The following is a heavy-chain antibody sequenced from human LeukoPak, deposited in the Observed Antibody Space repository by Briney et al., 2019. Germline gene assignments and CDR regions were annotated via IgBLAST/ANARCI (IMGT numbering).Heavy chain of an antibody. CDR2: INHSGST. CDR1: GGSFSGYY. CDR3: ARGMTTFDY. V-gene: IGHV4-34*01. Sequence: PSETLSLTCAVYGGSFSGYYWSWIRQPPGKGLEWIGEINHSGSTNYNPSLKSRVTVSVDTSKNQFSLKLSSVTAADTAVYYCARGMTTFDYWGQGTLVTVSS. D-gene: IGHD3-16*01. J-gene: IGHJ4*02.